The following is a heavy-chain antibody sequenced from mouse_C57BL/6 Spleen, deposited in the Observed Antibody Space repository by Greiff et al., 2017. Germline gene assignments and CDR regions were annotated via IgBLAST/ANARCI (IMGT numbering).Heavy chain of an antibody. V-gene: IGHV14-3*01. D-gene: IGHD2-4*01. CDR3: AREVDYDVYAMDY. Sequence: LQESVAELVRPGASVKLSCTASGFNINNTYMHWVKQRPEQGLEWIGRIDPANGITKYAPQFPGKATITVATSSNTAYLQLSSLTSEDTAIYYCAREVDYDVYAMDYWGQGTSVTVSS. CDR2: IDPANGIT. J-gene: IGHJ4*01. CDR1: GFNINNTY.